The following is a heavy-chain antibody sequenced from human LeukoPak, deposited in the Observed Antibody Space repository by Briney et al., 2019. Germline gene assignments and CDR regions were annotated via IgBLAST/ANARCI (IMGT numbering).Heavy chain of an antibody. D-gene: IGHD2-2*01. V-gene: IGHV3-30*02. Sequence: GGSLSLSCAAAGFTFNNYGMHWVRQAAGKGLEWVAFRRYNGNNQYYADSVKGRFTISRDNSKNTLYLQMNSLKGDDTAVYYCARDGNYCSSTSCPADYYYYYYMDVWGKGTTVTISS. J-gene: IGHJ6*03. CDR1: GFTFNNYG. CDR3: ARDGNYCSSTSCPADYYYYYYMDV. CDR2: RRYNGNNQ.